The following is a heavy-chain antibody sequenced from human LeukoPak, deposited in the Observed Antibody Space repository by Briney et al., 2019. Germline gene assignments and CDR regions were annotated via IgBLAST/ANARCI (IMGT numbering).Heavy chain of an antibody. D-gene: IGHD2-2*01. CDR1: GGSISSSSYY. Sequence: KPSETLSLTCTVSGGSISSSSYYWGWIRQPPGKGLEWIGSIYYSGSTYYNPSLKSRVTISVDTSKNQFSLKLSSVTAADTAVYYCASLEDIVVVPAAIRGYYYMDVWGKGTTVTVSS. CDR3: ASLEDIVVVPAAIRGYYYMDV. J-gene: IGHJ6*03. V-gene: IGHV4-39*01. CDR2: IYYSGST.